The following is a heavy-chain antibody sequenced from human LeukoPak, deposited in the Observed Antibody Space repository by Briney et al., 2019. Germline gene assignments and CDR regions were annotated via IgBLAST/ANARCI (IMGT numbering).Heavy chain of an antibody. CDR1: RFTFSSYS. Sequence: GGSLRLSCAGSRFTFSSYSMNWVRQAPGKGLEWVSYIGISSSTIYYADSAKGRFTISRDNAKNSLYLQMNSLRAEDTAVYYCARALNLLDPVTLDYWGQGTLVTVSS. J-gene: IGHJ4*02. CDR3: ARALNLLDPVTLDY. D-gene: IGHD1-1*01. CDR2: IGISSSTI. V-gene: IGHV3-48*01.